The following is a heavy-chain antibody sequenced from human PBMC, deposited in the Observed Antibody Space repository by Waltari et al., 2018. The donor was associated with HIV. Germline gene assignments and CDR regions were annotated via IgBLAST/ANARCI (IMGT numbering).Heavy chain of an antibody. D-gene: IGHD6-19*01. Sequence: EVQLVESGGGLVQPGGSLRLSCAASGFTFSSYWMSWVRQAPGKGLEWVANKEQDGSEKYYVDSVKGRITISRDNAKNSLYLQMNSLRAEDTAVYYCARDLYSSGWGYFDYWGQGTLVTVSS. V-gene: IGHV3-7*01. J-gene: IGHJ4*02. CDR3: ARDLYSSGWGYFDY. CDR1: GFTFSSYW. CDR2: KEQDGSEK.